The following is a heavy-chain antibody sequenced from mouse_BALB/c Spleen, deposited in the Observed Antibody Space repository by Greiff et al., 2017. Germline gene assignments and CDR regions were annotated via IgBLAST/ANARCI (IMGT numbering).Heavy chain of an antibody. Sequence: EVQLQQSGPELVKPGASVKISCKASGYTFTDYNMHWVKQSHGKSLEWIGYIYPYNGGTGYNQKFKSKATLTVDNSSSTAYMELRSLTSEDSAVYYCARSDYDPLAYWGQGTLVTVSA. CDR3: ARSDYDPLAY. CDR2: IYPYNGGT. J-gene: IGHJ3*01. D-gene: IGHD2-4*01. CDR1: GYTFTDYN. V-gene: IGHV1S29*02.